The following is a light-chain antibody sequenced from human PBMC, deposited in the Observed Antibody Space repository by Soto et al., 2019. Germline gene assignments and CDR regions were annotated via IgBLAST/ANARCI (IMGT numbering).Light chain of an antibody. CDR3: QQYNSYWT. CDR2: KAS. V-gene: IGKV1-5*03. CDR1: QSISSW. Sequence: DIKMTQSPSTLSASVGDRVTITYRASQSISSWLAWYQQKPGKAPKLLIYKASSLESGVPSRFSGSGSGTEFTLTISSLQPDDVATYYCQQYNSYWTFGQGTKVEIK. J-gene: IGKJ1*01.